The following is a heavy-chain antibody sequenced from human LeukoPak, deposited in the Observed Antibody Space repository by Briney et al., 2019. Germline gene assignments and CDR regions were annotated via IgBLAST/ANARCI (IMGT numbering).Heavy chain of an antibody. J-gene: IGHJ5*02. CDR1: GGSISSGDYY. CDR3: AREEWFDP. CDR2: IYYSGST. V-gene: IGHV4-30-4*08. Sequence: MPSETLSLTCTVSGGSISSGDYYWSWIRQPPGKGLEWIGHIYYSGSTYYNPSLKSRVTMSVDTSKNQFSLKLSSVTAADTAVYYCAREEWFDPWAREPWSPSPQ.